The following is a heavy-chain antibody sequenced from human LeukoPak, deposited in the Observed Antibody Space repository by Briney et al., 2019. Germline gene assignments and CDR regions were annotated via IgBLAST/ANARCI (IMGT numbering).Heavy chain of an antibody. CDR1: GFTFSTYA. V-gene: IGHV3-30*02. D-gene: IGHD3-10*01. J-gene: IGHJ4*02. CDR3: ARYYYGSGSYYDFDY. CDR2: IRSDGSSK. Sequence: GGSLRLSCAASGFTFSTYAMHWVRQAPGKGLEWVAFIRSDGSSKYYTDSVKGRFTISRDNSKNTLYLQMSSLRPEDTALYYCARYYYGSGSYYDFDYWGQGTLVTVSS.